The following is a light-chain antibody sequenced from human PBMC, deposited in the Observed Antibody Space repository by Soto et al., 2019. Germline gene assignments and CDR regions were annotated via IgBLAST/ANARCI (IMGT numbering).Light chain of an antibody. CDR3: QQAYSNPWT. Sequence: DIQMTQSPSSLSASVGDRVTTTCRASQSISTYLHWYQQKKGTAPKILIYATSNLQSGVPSRFSGSGSGTDFTLTINSLQPEDFSTYYCQQAYSNPWTFGQGTKVDIK. J-gene: IGKJ1*01. CDR1: QSISTY. CDR2: ATS. V-gene: IGKV1-39*01.